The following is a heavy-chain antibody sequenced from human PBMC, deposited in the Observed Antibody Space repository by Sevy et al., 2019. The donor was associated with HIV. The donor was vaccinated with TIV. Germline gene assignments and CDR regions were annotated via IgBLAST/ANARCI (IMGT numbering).Heavy chain of an antibody. D-gene: IGHD2-15*01. V-gene: IGHV3-74*01. J-gene: IGHJ5*02. CDR3: ARDGYEGYCSGGSRYSYNWLDA. CDR2: INSDGSST. CDR1: GFTFSSYW. Sequence: GGSLRLSCAASGFTFSSYWMHWVRQAPGKGLVWVSRINSDGSSTNYADSVKGRFTISRDNAQNTLYLQMNNLRAEDTALYYCARDGYEGYCSGGSRYSYNWLDAWGQGTLVTVSS.